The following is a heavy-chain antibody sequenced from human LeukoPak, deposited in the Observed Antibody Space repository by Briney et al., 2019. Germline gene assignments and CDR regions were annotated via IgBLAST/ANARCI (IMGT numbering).Heavy chain of an antibody. Sequence: SETLSLTCTVSGGSISSYYWSWIRQPPGKGLEWIGYIYYSGSTYYNPSLKSRVTISVDTSKNQFSLKLSSVTAADTAVYYCARKYYDFWSGYTDYGMDVWGQGTTVTVS. D-gene: IGHD3-3*01. J-gene: IGHJ6*02. CDR3: ARKYYDFWSGYTDYGMDV. V-gene: IGHV4-59*12. CDR2: IYYSGST. CDR1: GGSISSYY.